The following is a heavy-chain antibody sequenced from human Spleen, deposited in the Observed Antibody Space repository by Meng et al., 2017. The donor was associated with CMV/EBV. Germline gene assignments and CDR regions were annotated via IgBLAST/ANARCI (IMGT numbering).Heavy chain of an antibody. V-gene: IGHV3-21*01. CDR1: GFTVSMNY. CDR3: ARRGIAAADPFDY. CDR2: ISSSSSYI. J-gene: IGHJ4*02. D-gene: IGHD6-13*01. Sequence: GESLKISCAASGFTVSMNYLSWVRQAPGRGVEWVSSISSSSSYIYYADSVKGRFTISRDNAKNSLYLQMNSLRAEDTAVYYCARRGIAAADPFDYWGQGTLVTVSS.